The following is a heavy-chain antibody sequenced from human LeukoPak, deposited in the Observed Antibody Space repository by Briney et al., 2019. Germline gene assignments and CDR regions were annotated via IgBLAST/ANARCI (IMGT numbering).Heavy chain of an antibody. J-gene: IGHJ4*02. CDR1: GFTLSDYY. V-gene: IGHV3-11*01. Sequence: GGSLRLSCAASGFTLSDYYMSWIRQAPGQGLEWVSYITSSGSGIYYADSVKGRFTISRDTAKNSLDLQMNSLRAEDTAVYYCTRDLGGDPTAEFDYWGPGTLVTVSS. CDR2: ITSSGSGI. CDR3: TRDLGGDPTAEFDY. D-gene: IGHD2-21*02.